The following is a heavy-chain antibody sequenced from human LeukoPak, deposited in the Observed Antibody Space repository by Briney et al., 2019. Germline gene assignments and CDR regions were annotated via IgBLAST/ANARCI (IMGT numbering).Heavy chain of an antibody. V-gene: IGHV1-69*04. Sequence: SVKVSCKASGGTFSSYAISWVRQAPGQGLEWMGRIIPILGIANYAQKFQGRVMITADKSTSTAYMELSSLRSEDTAVYYCARDSASGDYAQKSYYYYYYGMDVWGQGTTVTVSS. D-gene: IGHD4-17*01. J-gene: IGHJ6*02. CDR3: ARDSASGDYAQKSYYYYYYGMDV. CDR2: IIPILGIA. CDR1: GGTFSSYA.